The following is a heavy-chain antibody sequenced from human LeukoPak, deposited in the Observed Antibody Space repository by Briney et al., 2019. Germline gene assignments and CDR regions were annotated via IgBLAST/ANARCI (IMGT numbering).Heavy chain of an antibody. CDR2: INAGNGNT. CDR3: ARGPIAAAGPLPNNWFDP. CDR1: GYTFTSYA. Sequence: GASVKVSCKASGYTFTSYAMHWVRQAPGQRLEWMGWINAGNGNTKYSQKFQGRVTITRDTSASTAYMELSSLRSEDTAVYYCARGPIAAAGPLPNNWFDPWGQGTLVTVSS. V-gene: IGHV1-3*01. D-gene: IGHD6-13*01. J-gene: IGHJ5*02.